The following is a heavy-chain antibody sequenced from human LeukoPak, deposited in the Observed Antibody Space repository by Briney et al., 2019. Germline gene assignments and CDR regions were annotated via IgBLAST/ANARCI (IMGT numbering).Heavy chain of an antibody. V-gene: IGHV3-9*01. CDR2: ISWNSGSI. D-gene: IGHD6-19*01. Sequence: PGGSLRLSCAASGFTFDDYAMHWVRQAPGKGPEWVSGISWNSGSIGYADSVKGRFTISRDNAKNSLYLQMNSLRAEDTALYYCAKDIRSSGAVAGTLAFWGQGTLVTVSS. J-gene: IGHJ4*02. CDR3: AKDIRSSGAVAGTLAF. CDR1: GFTFDDYA.